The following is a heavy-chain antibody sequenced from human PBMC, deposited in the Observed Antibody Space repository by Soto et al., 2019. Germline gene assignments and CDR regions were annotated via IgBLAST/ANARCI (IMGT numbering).Heavy chain of an antibody. J-gene: IGHJ6*02. D-gene: IGHD2-2*01. V-gene: IGHV4-31*03. Sequence: SLARTCTRSRGSTYHGDTYWSWIRQHPGKGLEWIGYIYYSGSTHYNPSLKSRVIMSLDMSKNQFSLKLSSVTAADTAVYYCASSGPAVLNGFYYPDMDVGVQGPTVTGSS. CDR2: IYYSGST. CDR3: ASSGPAVLNGFYYPDMDV. CDR1: RGSTYHGDTY.